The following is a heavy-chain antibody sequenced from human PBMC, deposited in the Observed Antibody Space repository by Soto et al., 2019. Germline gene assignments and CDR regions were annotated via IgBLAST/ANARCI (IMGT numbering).Heavy chain of an antibody. V-gene: IGHV5-51*01. CDR1: GYIFTSYW. D-gene: IGHD3-3*01. CDR3: ARAGFLEWPTYTDGMDV. CDR2: IYPGDSDT. Sequence: GESLKISCKGSGYIFTSYWIGWVRQMPGKGLEWMGIIYPGDSDTRYSPSFQGQVTISADKSISTAYLQWSSLKASDTAMYYCARAGFLEWPTYTDGMDVWGQGTTVTVSS. J-gene: IGHJ6*02.